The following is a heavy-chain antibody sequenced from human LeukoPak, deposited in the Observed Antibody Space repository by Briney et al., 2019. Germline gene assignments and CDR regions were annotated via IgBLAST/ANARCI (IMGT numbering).Heavy chain of an antibody. V-gene: IGHV4-4*07. D-gene: IGHD2-8*02. CDR2: IYTSGST. Sequence: SETLSLTCTVSGGSISSYYWSWIRQPAGKGLEWIGRIYTSGSTNYNPSLKSRVTMSVDTSKNQFSLKLSSVTAADTAVYYCARSTRRHCIGGVCYIDPFDYWGQGTLVTVSS. CDR3: ARSTRRHCIGGVCYIDPFDY. J-gene: IGHJ4*02. CDR1: GGSISSYY.